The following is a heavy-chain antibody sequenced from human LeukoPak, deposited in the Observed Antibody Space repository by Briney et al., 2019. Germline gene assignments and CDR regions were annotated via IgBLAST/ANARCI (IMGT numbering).Heavy chain of an antibody. J-gene: IGHJ4*02. CDR1: GGSISSYY. CDR2: IYYSGST. V-gene: IGHV4-59*01. D-gene: IGHD2-2*01. Sequence: SETLSLTCTVSGGSISSYYWSWIRQPPGKGLEWIGYIYYSGSTNYNPSLKSRVTISVDTSKNQFSLKLSSVTAADTAVYYCARDCSSTSCYDYWGQGTLVTVSS. CDR3: ARDCSSTSCYDY.